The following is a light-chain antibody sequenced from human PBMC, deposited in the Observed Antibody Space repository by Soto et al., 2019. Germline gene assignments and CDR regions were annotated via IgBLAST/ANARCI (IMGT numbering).Light chain of an antibody. J-gene: IGKJ4*01. CDR3: QQYNNWPLT. CDR1: QSVSSN. Sequence: EIVMTQSPATLSVSPGERPTLSCRASQSVSSNLAWYQQKPGQPPRLLIYGASARATGIPARFSGSGSGTEFTLTISSLQPEDFAVYYCQQYNNWPLTFGGGTKVEIK. CDR2: GAS. V-gene: IGKV3-15*01.